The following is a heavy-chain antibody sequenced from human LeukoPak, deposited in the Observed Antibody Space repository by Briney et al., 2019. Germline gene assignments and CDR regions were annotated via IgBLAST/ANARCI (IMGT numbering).Heavy chain of an antibody. D-gene: IGHD2-2*01. Sequence: SVKVSCKASGGTFSSYAISWVRQAPGQGLEWMGGIFPIFGTANYAQKFQGRVTITADKSTSTAYMELSSLRSEDTAVYYCARERTLRDWFDPWGQGTLVTVSS. V-gene: IGHV1-69*06. CDR2: IFPIFGTA. CDR3: ARERTLRDWFDP. CDR1: GGTFSSYA. J-gene: IGHJ5*02.